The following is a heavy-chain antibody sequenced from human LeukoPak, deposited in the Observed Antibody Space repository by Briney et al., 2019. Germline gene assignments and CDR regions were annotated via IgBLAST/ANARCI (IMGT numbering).Heavy chain of an antibody. V-gene: IGHV1-2*02. J-gene: IGHJ4*02. CDR2: INPNNGGI. D-gene: IGHD2-21*02. CDR1: GYMFNDYY. Sequence: ASVKLSCKSAGYMFNDYYLHWMRQAPGQGLERMGWINPNNGGITYAQKFRGRVTMTRDTSITTAYMELSRLTSADTAVYFCATDCGGDCYSRYWGQGTLVTVSS. CDR3: ATDCGGDCYSRY.